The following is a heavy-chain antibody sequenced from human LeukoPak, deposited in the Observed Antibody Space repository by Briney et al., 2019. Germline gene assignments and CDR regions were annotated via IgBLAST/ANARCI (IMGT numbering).Heavy chain of an antibody. V-gene: IGHV3-30*03. J-gene: IGHJ4*02. D-gene: IGHD3-22*01. CDR2: ISYDGSNK. Sequence: GGSLRLSCAASGVSFSSYGMHWVRQAPGKGLEWVAVISYDGSNKYYADSVKGRFTISRDNSKNTLCLQMNSLRAEDTAVYYCASYLTYYYDSSGYPPDYWGQGTLVTVSS. CDR1: GVSFSSYG. CDR3: ASYLTYYYDSSGYPPDY.